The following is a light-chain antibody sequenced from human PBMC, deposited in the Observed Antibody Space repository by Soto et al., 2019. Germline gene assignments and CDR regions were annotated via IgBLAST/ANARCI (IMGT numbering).Light chain of an antibody. J-gene: IGKJ2*01. Sequence: IVLPHSLGTLSLSPLEMSTLXRTAIQRISCSYLAWYQQKPGQAPRLLIYGASSRGIGITDRFSGSGSGTDFTLTISRREPEDFVVDYCHQSGGSPPYTFGQGTKVDIK. CDR1: QRISCSY. CDR3: HQSGGSPPYT. V-gene: IGKV3-20*01. CDR2: GAS.